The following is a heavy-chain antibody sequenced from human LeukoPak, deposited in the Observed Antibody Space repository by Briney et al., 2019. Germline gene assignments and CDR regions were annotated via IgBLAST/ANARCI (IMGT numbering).Heavy chain of an antibody. CDR2: ISSSSSTI. Sequence: PGGSLRLSCAASGFTFSSYSMNWVRQAPGKGLEWVSYISSSSSTIYYADSVKGRFTISRDNAKNSLYLQMNSLRAEDTAVYYCARVRDGYNYPSYYFDYWGQGTLVTVSS. J-gene: IGHJ4*02. V-gene: IGHV3-48*04. D-gene: IGHD5-24*01. CDR3: ARVRDGYNYPSYYFDY. CDR1: GFTFSSYS.